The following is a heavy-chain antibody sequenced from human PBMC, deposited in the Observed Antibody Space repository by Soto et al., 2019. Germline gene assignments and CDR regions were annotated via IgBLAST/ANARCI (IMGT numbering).Heavy chain of an antibody. Sequence: QVQLVQSGAEVKKPGSSVKVSCKAPGGTFSTYAINWVRQAPGQGLEWMGGVIPIFGTPKYAQKFQGRVTITADESTSTGYMELRSLRSEDTAVYYCARSQGGSSSLDIYYYYYYGMDVWGQGTRVTVSS. D-gene: IGHD2-15*01. J-gene: IGHJ6*02. CDR3: ARSQGGSSSLDIYYYYYYGMDV. CDR2: VIPIFGTP. V-gene: IGHV1-69*01. CDR1: GGTFSTYA.